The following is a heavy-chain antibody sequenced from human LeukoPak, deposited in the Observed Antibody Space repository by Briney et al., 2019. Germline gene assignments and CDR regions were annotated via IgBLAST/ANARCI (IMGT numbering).Heavy chain of an antibody. D-gene: IGHD2-21*02. CDR2: IKQDGSEK. J-gene: IGHJ4*02. CDR1: GFTFISYW. CDR3: AKDIVGGGDDY. V-gene: IGHV3-7*01. Sequence: GGSLRLSCAASGFTFISYWMSWVRQAPGKGLEGVANIKQDGSEKYYVDSVKGRFTISRDNAKNSLYLQMNSLRAEDTAVYYCAKDIVGGGDDYWGQGTLVIVSS.